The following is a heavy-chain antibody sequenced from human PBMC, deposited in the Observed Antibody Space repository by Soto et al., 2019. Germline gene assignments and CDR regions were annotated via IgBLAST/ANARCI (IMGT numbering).Heavy chain of an antibody. Sequence: PGGSLRLSCAASGFTFSSYSMNWVRQAPGKGLEWVSSISSSSSYIYYADSVKGRFTISRDNAKNSLYLQMNSLRAEDTAVYYCARETSQGAAVVISYYYYYGMDVWGQGTTVTVSS. J-gene: IGHJ6*02. D-gene: IGHD2-21*01. V-gene: IGHV3-21*01. CDR2: ISSSSSYI. CDR3: ARETSQGAAVVISYYYYYGMDV. CDR1: GFTFSSYS.